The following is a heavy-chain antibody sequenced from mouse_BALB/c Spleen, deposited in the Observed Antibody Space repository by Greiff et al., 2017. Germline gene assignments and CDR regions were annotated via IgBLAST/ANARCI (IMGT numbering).Heavy chain of an antibody. CDR2: ISSGGST. CDR1: GFTFSSYA. D-gene: IGHD2-3*01. J-gene: IGHJ1*01. Sequence: EVQVVESGGGLVKPGGSLKLSCAASGFTFSSYAMSWVRQTPEKRLEWVASISSGGSTYYPDSVKGRFTISRDNARNILYLQMSSLRSEDTAMYYCARADGYYDWYFDVWGAGTTVTVSS. V-gene: IGHV5-6-5*01. CDR3: ARADGYYDWYFDV.